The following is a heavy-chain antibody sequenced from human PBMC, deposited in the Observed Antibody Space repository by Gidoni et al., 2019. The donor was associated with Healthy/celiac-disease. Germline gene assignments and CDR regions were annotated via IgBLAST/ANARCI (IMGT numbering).Heavy chain of an antibody. J-gene: IGHJ4*02. CDR2: ISGSGGST. D-gene: IGHD1-26*01. V-gene: IGHV3-23*01. CDR1: GFTFSSYA. CDR3: AKNRQWELRQIDY. Sequence: EVQLLESGGGLVQPGGSLRLSCAASGFTFSSYAMSWVRQAPGKGLEWVSAISGSGGSTYYADSVKGRFTISRDKSKNTLYLQMNSLRAEDTAVYYCAKNRQWELRQIDYWGQGTLVTVSS.